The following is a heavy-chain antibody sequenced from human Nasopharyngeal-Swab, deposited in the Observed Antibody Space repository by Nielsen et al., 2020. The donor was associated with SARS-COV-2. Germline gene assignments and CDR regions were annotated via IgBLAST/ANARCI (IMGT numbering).Heavy chain of an antibody. J-gene: IGHJ5*02. Sequence: SVKVSCKASGGTFSSYAISWVRQAPGQGLEWMGRIIPILGIANYAQKFQGRVTITPDKSTSTAYMELSSLRSEDTAVYYCAREGGTRDGFDPWGQGTLVTVSS. V-gene: IGHV1-69*04. CDR1: GGTFSSYA. D-gene: IGHD2-15*01. CDR3: AREGGTRDGFDP. CDR2: IIPILGIA.